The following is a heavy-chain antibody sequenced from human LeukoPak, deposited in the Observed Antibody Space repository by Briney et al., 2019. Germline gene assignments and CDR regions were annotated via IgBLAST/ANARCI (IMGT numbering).Heavy chain of an antibody. CDR1: GYTFTGYY. V-gene: IGHV1-46*01. CDR3: ARGTRQQSGSRPEYYFDY. CDR2: INPSGGST. J-gene: IGHJ4*02. D-gene: IGHD1-26*01. Sequence: GASVKVSCKASGYTFTGYYMHWVRQAPGQGLEWMGIINPSGGSTSYAQKFQGRVTMTRDTSTSTVYMELSSLRSEDTAVYYCARGTRQQSGSRPEYYFDYWGQGTLVTVSS.